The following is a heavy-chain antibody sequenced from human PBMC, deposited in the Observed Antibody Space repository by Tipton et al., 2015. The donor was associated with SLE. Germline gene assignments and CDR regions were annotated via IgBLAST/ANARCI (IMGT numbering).Heavy chain of an antibody. CDR3: ARDGPIFGDPPGWYMDG. D-gene: IGHD3-3*01. Sequence: TLSLTCTVSGGSISSYYWSWIRQPPGKGLEWIGYIYYSGSTNYNPSLKSRVTISVDTSKNQFSLKLSSVTAADTAVYYCARDGPIFGDPPGWYMDGWGKGTTVTISS. CDR1: GGSISSYY. CDR2: IYYSGST. V-gene: IGHV4-59*01. J-gene: IGHJ6*03.